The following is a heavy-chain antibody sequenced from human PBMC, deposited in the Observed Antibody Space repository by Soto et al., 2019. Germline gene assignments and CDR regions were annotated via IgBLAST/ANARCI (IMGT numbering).Heavy chain of an antibody. CDR1: GGTFSSYA. J-gene: IGHJ4*02. CDR2: IIPIVGTA. V-gene: IGHV1-69*06. Sequence: QVQLVQSGAEVKKPGSSVKVSCKASGGTFSSYAISWVRQAPGQGLEWMGGIIPIVGTANYAQKFQGRVTITADKSTRTAYMELSSLRSEDTAVYYCARVREDIVVVPAAISDYWGQGTLVTVSS. CDR3: ARVREDIVVVPAAISDY. D-gene: IGHD2-2*02.